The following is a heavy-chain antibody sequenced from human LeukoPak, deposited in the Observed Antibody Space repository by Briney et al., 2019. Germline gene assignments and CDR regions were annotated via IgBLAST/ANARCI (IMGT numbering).Heavy chain of an antibody. Sequence: PGGSLRLSCTASGFTFSSDSMVWVRQAPGKGLEWVSSISSTSTYIFYANSLKGRFTISRDNAKNSLYLQMNSLRAEDTAVYFCARLNDFGRIFDYWGQGTRVTVSS. CDR3: ARLNDFGRIFDY. V-gene: IGHV3-21*01. J-gene: IGHJ4*02. CDR2: ISSTSTYI. CDR1: GFTFSSDS. D-gene: IGHD3-3*01.